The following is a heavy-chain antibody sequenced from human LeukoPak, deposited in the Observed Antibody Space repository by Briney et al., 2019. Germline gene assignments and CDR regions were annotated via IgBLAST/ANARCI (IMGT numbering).Heavy chain of an antibody. CDR1: GGTFSSYA. CDR2: IIPIFGTA. CDR3: ASQVGATQYFDY. D-gene: IGHD1-26*01. V-gene: IGHV1-69*13. Sequence: ASVNVSCKASGGTFSSYAISWVRQAPGQGLEWMGGIIPIFGTANYAQKFQGRVTITADESTSTAYMELSSLRSEDTAVYYCASQVGATQYFDYWGQGTLVTVSS. J-gene: IGHJ4*02.